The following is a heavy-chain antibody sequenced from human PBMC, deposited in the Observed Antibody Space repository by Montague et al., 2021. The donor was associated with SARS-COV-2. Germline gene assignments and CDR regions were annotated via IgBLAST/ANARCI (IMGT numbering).Heavy chain of an antibody. V-gene: IGHV3-23*01. J-gene: IGHJ5*02. Sequence: SLRLSCAASGFIFSSFTLSWVRLAPGKGLEWVSTISGSGGNTWYADSVKGRFTISRDNSKSTLFLQMNSLTPEDTALYYCTGADDSGSWGRGTLVTVSS. CDR2: ISGSGGNT. CDR1: GFIFSSFT. CDR3: TGADDSGS. D-gene: IGHD4-17*01.